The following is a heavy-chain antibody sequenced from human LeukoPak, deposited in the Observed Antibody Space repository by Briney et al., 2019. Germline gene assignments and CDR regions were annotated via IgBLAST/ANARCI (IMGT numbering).Heavy chain of an antibody. V-gene: IGHV3-23*01. Sequence: GGSLRLSCAASGLTFSTYAMSWVRQAPGRGLEWVSSISGSHNTTYSADSVKGRFTISRDNSRNTLYLQMNSLRVEDTAIYYCATPTGSYPGGFDNWGQGTLVTVSS. CDR2: ISGSHNTT. CDR1: GLTFSTYA. CDR3: ATPTGSYPGGFDN. D-gene: IGHD1-26*01. J-gene: IGHJ4*02.